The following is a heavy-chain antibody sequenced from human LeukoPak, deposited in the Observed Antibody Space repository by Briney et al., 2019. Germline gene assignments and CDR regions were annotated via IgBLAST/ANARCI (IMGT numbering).Heavy chain of an antibody. D-gene: IGHD2-2*01. CDR2: IIPVFGTA. CDR3: AVEYQLLFGAFDI. Sequence: SVKVSCKAPGGTFSSYAISWVRQAPGQGLEWMGGIIPVFGTANYAQKFQGRVTITTDESTSTAYMELSSLRSEDTAVYYCAVEYQLLFGAFDIWGQGTMVTVSS. J-gene: IGHJ3*02. V-gene: IGHV1-69*05. CDR1: GGTFSSYA.